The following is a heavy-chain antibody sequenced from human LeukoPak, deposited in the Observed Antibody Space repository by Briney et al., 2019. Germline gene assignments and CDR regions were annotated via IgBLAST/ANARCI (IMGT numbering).Heavy chain of an antibody. Sequence: GGSLRLSCAASRFTFSSYGMHWVRQAPGKGLEWVAVIWYDGSNKYYADSVKGRFTISRDNSKNTLYLQMNSLRAEDTAVYYCARDLYSTLLAYYYGMDVWGQGTTVTVSS. D-gene: IGHD6-13*01. J-gene: IGHJ6*02. CDR3: ARDLYSTLLAYYYGMDV. V-gene: IGHV3-33*01. CDR2: IWYDGSNK. CDR1: RFTFSSYG.